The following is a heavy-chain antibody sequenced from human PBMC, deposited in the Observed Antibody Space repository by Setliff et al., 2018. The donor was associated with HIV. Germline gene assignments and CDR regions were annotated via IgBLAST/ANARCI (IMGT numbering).Heavy chain of an antibody. V-gene: IGHV4-39*07. Sequence: SETLSLTCSVSGAFTTSSLYSWDWFRQSPGKGLEWIGTIFYSGTTTYNPSLKSRITISVDTSKKEFSLNLSSLTAADTAVFYCARGRYSYGPGWFDSWAQGAVVTVSS. CDR2: IFYSGTT. CDR1: GAFTTSSLYS. CDR3: ARGRYSYGPGWFDS. J-gene: IGHJ5*01. D-gene: IGHD5-18*01.